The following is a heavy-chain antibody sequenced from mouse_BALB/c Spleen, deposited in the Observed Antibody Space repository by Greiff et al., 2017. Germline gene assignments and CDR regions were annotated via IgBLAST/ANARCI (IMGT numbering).Heavy chain of an antibody. V-gene: IGHV1-87*01. Sequence: QVQLQQSGAELARPGASVKLSCKASGYTFTSYWMQWVTQRPGQGLEWIGAIYPGDGDTRYTQKFKGKATLTADKSSSTAYMQLSSLASEDSAVYYCARDGSSYWDQGTLVTVSA. D-gene: IGHD1-1*01. CDR2: IYPGDGDT. CDR3: ARDGSSY. J-gene: IGHJ3*01. CDR1: GYTFTSYW.